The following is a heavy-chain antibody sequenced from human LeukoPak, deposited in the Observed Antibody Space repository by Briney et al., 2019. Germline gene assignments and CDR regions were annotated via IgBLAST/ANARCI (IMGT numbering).Heavy chain of an antibody. CDR2: IGTAGDT. V-gene: IGHV3-13*01. Sequence: GGSLRLSCAASGFTFSSYDMHWVRHATGKGLEWVSAIGTAGDTYYPGSVKGRFTISRENAKNSLYLQMNSLRAGDTAVYYCARDFMYNVNCAGCWGQGTLVTVSS. CDR1: GFTFSSYD. D-gene: IGHD1-14*01. J-gene: IGHJ4*02. CDR3: ARDFMYNVNCAGC.